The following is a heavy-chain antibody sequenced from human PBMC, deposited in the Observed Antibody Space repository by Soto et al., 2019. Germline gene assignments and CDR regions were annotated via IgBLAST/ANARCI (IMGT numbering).Heavy chain of an antibody. Sequence: QVQLVQSGTEVKKPGASVKVSCKASGYTFTSYDINWVRQATGQGPEWMGYMSPSSGNTGYAQNFQGRVTMTRDTYINTAYMELTSLTSEDTAVYYCSRGEWELRHWGQGSLVIVSS. J-gene: IGHJ4*02. D-gene: IGHD1-26*01. CDR1: GYTFTSYD. CDR2: MSPSSGNT. V-gene: IGHV1-8*01. CDR3: SRGEWELRH.